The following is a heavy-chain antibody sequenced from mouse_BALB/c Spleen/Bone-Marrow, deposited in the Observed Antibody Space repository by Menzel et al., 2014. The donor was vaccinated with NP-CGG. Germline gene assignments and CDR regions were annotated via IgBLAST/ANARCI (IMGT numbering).Heavy chain of an antibody. CDR3: ASHNWDYAMDY. J-gene: IGHJ4*01. V-gene: IGHV1-14*01. CDR2: INPYNDGT. CDR1: GYTFTSYV. Sequence: EVQLQQSGPELVKPGASVKMSCKASGYTFTSYVMHWVKQKPGQGLEWIGYINPYNDGTKYNEKFKGKATLTSDKSSSTPYMELSSRTSEDSAVYYCASHNWDYAMDYWGQGTSVTVSS. D-gene: IGHD4-1*02.